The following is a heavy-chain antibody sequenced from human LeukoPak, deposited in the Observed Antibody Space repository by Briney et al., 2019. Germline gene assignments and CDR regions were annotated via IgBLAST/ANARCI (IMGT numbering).Heavy chain of an antibody. Sequence: SETLSLTCTVSGGSISSYYWSWIRQPAGKGLEWIGRIYTSGSTNYNPSLKSRVTMSVGTSKNQFSLRLSSVTAADTAVYYCARGVRGTYYYYYMDVWGKGTTVTVSS. CDR3: ARGVRGTYYYYYMDV. D-gene: IGHD1-1*01. J-gene: IGHJ6*03. CDR2: IYTSGST. V-gene: IGHV4-4*07. CDR1: GGSISSYY.